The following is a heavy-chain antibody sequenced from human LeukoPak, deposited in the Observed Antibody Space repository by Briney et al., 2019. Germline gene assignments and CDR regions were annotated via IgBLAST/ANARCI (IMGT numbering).Heavy chain of an antibody. CDR1: GFAVNTYD. Sequence: GGSLRLSCAASGFAVNTYDMHWVRQAPGGGPQWVAYFGISGTIYYADSVRGRFTISRDSAKNSLYLQMNGLWVAETAIFSSTGYGVYPYWGEGTPVTASS. CDR3: TGYGVYPY. V-gene: IGHV3-48*01. CDR2: FGISGTI. J-gene: IGHJ4*01. D-gene: IGHD5/OR15-5a*01.